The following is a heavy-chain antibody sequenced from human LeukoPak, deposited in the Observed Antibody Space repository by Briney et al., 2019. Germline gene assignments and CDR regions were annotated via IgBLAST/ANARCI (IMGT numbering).Heavy chain of an antibody. J-gene: IGHJ6*03. Sequence: ASVKVSCKASGYTFTSSDINWVRQAAGQGLEWMGWMNPNSGNTGYAQKFQGRVTITRNTSISTAYMELSSLRSEDTAVYYCARGRGHYSYYYRDVWGKGTTVTVS. CDR3: ARGRGHYSYYYRDV. CDR1: GYTFTSSD. CDR2: MNPNSGNT. V-gene: IGHV1-8*03.